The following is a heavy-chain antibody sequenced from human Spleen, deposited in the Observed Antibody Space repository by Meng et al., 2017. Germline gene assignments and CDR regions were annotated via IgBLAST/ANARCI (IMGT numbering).Heavy chain of an antibody. CDR1: GGSIRSSGYY. CDR3: ARAHTGWYFDL. Sequence: QVLLQESGPGLVKPSQTLSLTCTVSGGSIRSSGYYWSWIRQHPGKGLEWIGYIYYSGSTYYNPSLKSRVTISVDTSKNQFSLKLSSVTAADTAVYYCARAHTGWYFDLWGRGTLVTVSS. V-gene: IGHV4-31*03. D-gene: IGHD2-8*02. CDR2: IYYSGST. J-gene: IGHJ2*01.